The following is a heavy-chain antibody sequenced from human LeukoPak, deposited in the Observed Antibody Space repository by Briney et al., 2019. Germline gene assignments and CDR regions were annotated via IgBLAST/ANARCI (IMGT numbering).Heavy chain of an antibody. CDR1: GGSISSSSYY. D-gene: IGHD3-3*01. CDR3: ARGRFGAFDI. Sequence: SETLSLTCTVSGGSISSSSYYWGWIRQPPGKGLEWIGSIYYSGSTYYNPSLKSRVTISVDTSKNQFSLQLNSVTPEDTAVYYCARGRFGAFDIWGQGTMVTVSS. J-gene: IGHJ3*02. CDR2: IYYSGST. V-gene: IGHV4-39*01.